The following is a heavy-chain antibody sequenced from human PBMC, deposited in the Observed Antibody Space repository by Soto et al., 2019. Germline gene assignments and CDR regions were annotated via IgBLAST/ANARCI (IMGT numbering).Heavy chain of an antibody. CDR2: IWYDGNKK. Sequence: LRLSFAASGFTFSSNGMHWVRQAPGKGLEWVAVIWYDGNKKYYGDSVRGRFTISRDNSKNTLYLEMNSLRAEDTAVYYCVVDTSGLLDYWGQGTQVTVSS. CDR1: GFTFSSNG. CDR3: VVDTSGLLDY. V-gene: IGHV3-33*03. D-gene: IGHD3-22*01. J-gene: IGHJ4*02.